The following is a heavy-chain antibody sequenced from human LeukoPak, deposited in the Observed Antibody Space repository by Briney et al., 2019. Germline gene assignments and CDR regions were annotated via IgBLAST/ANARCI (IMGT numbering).Heavy chain of an antibody. J-gene: IGHJ4*02. CDR2: INHSGST. CDR1: GGSFSGYY. Sequence: PSETLSLTCAVYGGSFSGYYWGWIRQPPGKGLEWIGEINHSGSTNYNPSLKSRVTISVDTSKNQFSLKLSSVTAADTAVYYCASGRSSGWYFGRYFDYWGQGTLVTVSS. D-gene: IGHD6-19*01. V-gene: IGHV4-34*01. CDR3: ASGRSSGWYFGRYFDY.